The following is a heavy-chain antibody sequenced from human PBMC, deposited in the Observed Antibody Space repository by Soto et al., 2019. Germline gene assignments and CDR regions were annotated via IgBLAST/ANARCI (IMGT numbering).Heavy chain of an antibody. CDR1: GFTFTTCG. CDR3: ASNYYDFWSGYHEYYYLDV. CDR2: ISHDGSNK. D-gene: IGHD3-3*01. J-gene: IGHJ6*03. V-gene: IGHV3-30*03. Sequence: QVQLVESGGGVVQPGRSLRLSCAASGFTFTTCGMHWVRQAPGKGLEWVALISHDGSNKYYAESVKGRFTISRDNSKTALKLQMNRLRAEDTAVYYCASNYYDFWSGYHEYYYLDVRGKATTLTVSS.